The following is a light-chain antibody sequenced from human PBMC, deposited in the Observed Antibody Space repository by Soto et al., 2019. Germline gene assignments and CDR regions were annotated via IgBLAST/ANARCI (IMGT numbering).Light chain of an antibody. CDR2: DAS. J-gene: IGKJ3*01. V-gene: IGKV3-11*01. Sequence: EFVLTQSPATLSLSPGDRATLSCRASQSVSGYLAWYQYKPGQAPRLLIYDASNRVTGIPARFSGSGFGTDFPLTISSLEPEDFAVYYCQQRADWPTFGPGTRVDLK. CDR1: QSVSGY. CDR3: QQRADWPT.